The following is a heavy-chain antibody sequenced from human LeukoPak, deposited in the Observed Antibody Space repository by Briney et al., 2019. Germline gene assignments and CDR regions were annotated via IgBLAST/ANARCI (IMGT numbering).Heavy chain of an antibody. CDR2: IYPGDSDT. CDR1: GYSFTSYW. CDR3: ARRSSSWYHYYYGMDV. D-gene: IGHD6-13*01. Sequence: GKSLKISCKGSGYSFTSYWIGWVRQMPGKGLEWMGIIYPGDSDTRYSTSFQGQVTISADKSISTAYLQWSSLKASDTAMYYCARRSSSWYHYYYGMDVWGQGTTVTVSS. J-gene: IGHJ6*02. V-gene: IGHV5-51*01.